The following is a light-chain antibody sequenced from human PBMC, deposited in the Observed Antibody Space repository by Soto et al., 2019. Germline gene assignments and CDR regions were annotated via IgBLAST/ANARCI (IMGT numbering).Light chain of an antibody. Sequence: EIVLTQSPGTLSLSPGEGATLSCRASENVRNSYLAWYQQKPGQAPRLLISGASSRATGIPDRFSGSGSGTDFTLTISRLEPEDFAVYYCHQYGSSIFTFGPGTKVDIK. V-gene: IGKV3-20*01. CDR2: GAS. CDR3: HQYGSSIFT. J-gene: IGKJ3*01. CDR1: ENVRNSY.